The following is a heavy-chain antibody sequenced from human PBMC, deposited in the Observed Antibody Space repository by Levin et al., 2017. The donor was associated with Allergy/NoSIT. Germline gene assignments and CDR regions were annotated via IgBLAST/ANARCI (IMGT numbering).Heavy chain of an antibody. Sequence: SETLSLTCAVSGSSFSDYFWTWVRQAPGKGLVWIGEINASGDTTYNPSLRGRVTMSVVRSRKEFSLSLPSATAADTAVYYCARLTTVITGRCFDNWGQGTLVTVSS. V-gene: IGHV4-34*01. CDR3: ARLTTVITGRCFDN. CDR1: GSSFSDYF. D-gene: IGHD4-17*01. CDR2: INASGDT. J-gene: IGHJ4*02.